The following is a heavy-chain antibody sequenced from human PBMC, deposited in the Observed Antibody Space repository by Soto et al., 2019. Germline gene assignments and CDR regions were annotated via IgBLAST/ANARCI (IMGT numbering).Heavy chain of an antibody. CDR2: IFHSGNT. CDR1: SGSIDTTNW. Sequence: QVQLQESGPGLVKPSGTLSLTCAVSSGSIDTTNWWSWVRQPPGKGLEWIGEIFHSGNTYYNPSLASRVTISGNTSKNHFSLNLRSVTAADTAVYYCARRTWGMDVWGQGTTVTVSS. V-gene: IGHV4-4*02. CDR3: ARRTWGMDV. D-gene: IGHD2-8*01. J-gene: IGHJ6*02.